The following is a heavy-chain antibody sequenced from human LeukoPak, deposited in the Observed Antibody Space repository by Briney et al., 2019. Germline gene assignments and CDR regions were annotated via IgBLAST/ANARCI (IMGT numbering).Heavy chain of an antibody. CDR1: GGSFSGYY. CDR3: ARSVYDISSYYYGMDV. CDR2: INHSGST. D-gene: IGHD3-9*01. J-gene: IGHJ6*02. V-gene: IGHV4-34*01. Sequence: SETLSLTRAVHGGSFSGYYWSWIRHPPGKGLEWIGEINHSGSTNYNPSHKSRVTISVDTSKNQFSLKLSSVTAADTAVYYCARSVYDISSYYYGMDVWGQGTTVTVSS.